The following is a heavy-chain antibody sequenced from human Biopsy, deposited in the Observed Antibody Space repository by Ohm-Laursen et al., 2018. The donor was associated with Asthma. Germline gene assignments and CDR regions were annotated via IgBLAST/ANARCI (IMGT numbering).Heavy chain of an antibody. D-gene: IGHD4-17*01. V-gene: IGHV1-69*01. CDR2: VIPIYGTT. CDR3: ARGGYYGDRRYHNGLDV. J-gene: IGHJ6*02. Sequence: SSVKVSCNVHGDILSSFGIKWVRKAPGQGLEWMGGVIPIYGTTHTAQKFQGRVTITADESTSTAYMELTSLRKEDTAVYYCARGGYYGDRRYHNGLDVWGQGTTVTVSS. CDR1: GDILSSFG.